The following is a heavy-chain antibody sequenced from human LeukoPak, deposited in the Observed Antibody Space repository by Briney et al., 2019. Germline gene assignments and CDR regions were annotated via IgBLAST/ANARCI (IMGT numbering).Heavy chain of an antibody. CDR2: IHNSGST. CDR3: ARGSVECSSTSGNTIYYYSGMDV. Sequence: SETLSLTCSVSDGSISTSSYSWGWIRQPPGKGLEWIGTIHNSGSTYYNPSLESRVTISVGTSKNQFSLRLSSVTVADTAVYYCARGSVECSSTSGNTIYYYSGMDVWGQGTTVTVSS. D-gene: IGHD2-2*01. J-gene: IGHJ6*02. CDR1: DGSISTSSYS. V-gene: IGHV4-39*01.